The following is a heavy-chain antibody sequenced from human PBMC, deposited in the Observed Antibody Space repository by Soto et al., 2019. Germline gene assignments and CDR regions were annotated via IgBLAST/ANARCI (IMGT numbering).Heavy chain of an antibody. CDR2: IDPSDSQT. J-gene: IGHJ4*02. D-gene: IGHD3-22*01. CDR1: GYSFAGYW. CDR3: ARQIYDSDTGPNFQYYFDS. Sequence: GESLKISCKVSGYSFAGYWITWVRQKPGKGLEWMGRIDPSDSQTYYSPSFRGHVTISATKSITTVFLQWSSLRASDTAMYYCARQIYDSDTGPNFQYYFDSWGQGTPVTVSS. V-gene: IGHV5-10-1*01.